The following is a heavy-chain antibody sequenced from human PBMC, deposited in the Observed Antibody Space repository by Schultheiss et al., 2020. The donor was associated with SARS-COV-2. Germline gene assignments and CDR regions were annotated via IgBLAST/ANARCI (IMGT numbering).Heavy chain of an antibody. V-gene: IGHV3-15*01. D-gene: IGHD5-18*01. CDR2: IKSKTDGGTT. CDR1: GFTFSSYE. J-gene: IGHJ6*03. Sequence: GGSLRLSCAASGFTFSSYEMNWVRQAPGKGLEWVGRIKSKTDGGTTDYAAPVKGRFTISRDDSKNTLYLQMNSLKTEDTAVYYCAKNGYSYIYYMDVWGKGTTVTVSS. CDR3: AKNGYSYIYYMDV.